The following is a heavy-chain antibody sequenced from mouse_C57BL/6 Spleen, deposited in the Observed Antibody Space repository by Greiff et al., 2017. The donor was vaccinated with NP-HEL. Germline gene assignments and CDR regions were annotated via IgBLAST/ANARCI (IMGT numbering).Heavy chain of an antibody. Sequence: DVHLVESGGGLVQPGGSLSLSCAASGFTFTDYYMSWVRQPPGKALEWLGFIRHKANGYTTEYSASVKGRFTISRDNSQSILYLQMNALRAEDSATYYCARSSWPWYFDVWGTGTTGTVSS. CDR3: ARSSWPWYFDV. J-gene: IGHJ1*03. CDR2: IRHKANGYTT. V-gene: IGHV7-3*01. CDR1: GFTFTDYY.